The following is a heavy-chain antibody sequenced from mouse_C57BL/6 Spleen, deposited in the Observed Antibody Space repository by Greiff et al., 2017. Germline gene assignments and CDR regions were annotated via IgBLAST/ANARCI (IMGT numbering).Heavy chain of an antibody. CDR3: ARPRLPYWYFDV. V-gene: IGHV5-17*01. CDR1: GFTFSDYG. Sequence: EVKLMESGGGLVKPGGSLKLSCAASGFTFSDYGMHWVRQAPEKGLEWVAYISSGSSTIYYADTVKGRFTISRDNAKNTLFLQMTSLRSEDTAMYYCARPRLPYWYFDVWGTGTTVTVSS. CDR2: ISSGSSTI. J-gene: IGHJ1*03. D-gene: IGHD3-2*02.